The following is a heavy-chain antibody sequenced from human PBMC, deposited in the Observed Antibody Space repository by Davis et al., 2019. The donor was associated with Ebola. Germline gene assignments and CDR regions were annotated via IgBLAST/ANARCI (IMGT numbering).Heavy chain of an antibody. D-gene: IGHD3-16*01. V-gene: IGHV4-39*07. CDR3: ARDVGDWYFDL. Sequence: SETLSLTCNVSGGSISSSSYYWGWIRQPPGKGLEWIGHVYSRGSTYYSLSLKSRVTLSVDTSKNQFSLELTSVTAADTAVYYCARDVGDWYFDLWGRGTLVTVSP. CDR2: VYSRGST. J-gene: IGHJ2*01. CDR1: GGSISSSSYY.